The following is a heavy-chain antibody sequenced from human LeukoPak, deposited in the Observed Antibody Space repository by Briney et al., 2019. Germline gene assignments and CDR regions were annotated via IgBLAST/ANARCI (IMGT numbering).Heavy chain of an antibody. J-gene: IGHJ6*02. CDR2: IIPILGIA. Sequence: GSSVKVSCKASGGTFSSYAISWVRQAPGQGLEWMGRIIPILGIANYAQKFQGRVTITADKSTSTAYMELNSLRSEDTAVYYCARTPEGYCSSTSCQPTDYYYYYGMDVWGQGTTVIVSS. CDR1: GGTFSSYA. V-gene: IGHV1-69*04. D-gene: IGHD2-2*01. CDR3: ARTPEGYCSSTSCQPTDYYYYYGMDV.